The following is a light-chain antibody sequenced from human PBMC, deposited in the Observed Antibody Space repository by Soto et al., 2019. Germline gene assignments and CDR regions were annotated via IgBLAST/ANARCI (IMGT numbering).Light chain of an antibody. CDR2: DTS. J-gene: IGKJ3*01. CDR3: QQRTNWPRSFT. V-gene: IGKV3-11*01. CDR1: QSVSSY. Sequence: EIVLTQSPATLSLSPGERATLSCRASQSVSSYLAWYQQKPGQAPRLLIYDTSKRATGIPARFSGSGSGTDFTRTISSLEAEDFAFYYCQQRTNWPRSFTFGPGTKVDIK.